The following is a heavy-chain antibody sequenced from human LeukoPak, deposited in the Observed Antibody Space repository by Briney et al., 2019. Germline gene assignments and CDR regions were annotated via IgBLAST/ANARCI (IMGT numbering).Heavy chain of an antibody. CDR2: MNPNSGNT. V-gene: IGHV1-8*01. CDR1: GHTFTSYD. D-gene: IGHD3/OR15-3a*01. Sequence: ASVKVSCKASGHTFTSYDINWVRQAPGQGLEWMGWMNPNSGNTGYAQKFQGRVTMTRNTSISTAYMALSSLRSEDTAVYYCARGPARTAEYFQHWGQGTLVTVSS. J-gene: IGHJ1*01. CDR3: ARGPARTAEYFQH.